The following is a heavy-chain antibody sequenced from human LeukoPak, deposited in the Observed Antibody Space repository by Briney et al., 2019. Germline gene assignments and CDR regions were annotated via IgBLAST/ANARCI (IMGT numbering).Heavy chain of an antibody. CDR2: FYPGDSDT. D-gene: IGHD4/OR15-4a*01. CDR1: GDSFTTYW. Sequence: GESLKISCKGSGDSFTTYWIGWVRQMPGKGLEWMGIFYPGDSDTRYSPSFEGQVTISADRSISTAYLQWSSLKASDTAMYYCARGFYGGYYYYYYMDVWGKGTTVTVSS. J-gene: IGHJ6*03. CDR3: ARGFYGGYYYYYYMDV. V-gene: IGHV5-51*01.